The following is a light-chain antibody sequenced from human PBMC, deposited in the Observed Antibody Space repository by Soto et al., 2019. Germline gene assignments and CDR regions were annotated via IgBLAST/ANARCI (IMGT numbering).Light chain of an antibody. Sequence: DIVMTQSPDSLAVSLGERATINCKSSQSVLYNSNNKNYLTWYQQKPGQPPKLLIYWASTRESGVPDRFSGSGYGTDFTLTISSLQAEDGAVYYCQQYYSTPYTFGQGTKLEIK. CDR3: QQYYSTPYT. CDR2: WAS. V-gene: IGKV4-1*01. J-gene: IGKJ2*01. CDR1: QSVLYNSNNKNY.